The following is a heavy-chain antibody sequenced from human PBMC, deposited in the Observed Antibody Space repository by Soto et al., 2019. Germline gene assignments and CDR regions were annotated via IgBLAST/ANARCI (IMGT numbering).Heavy chain of an antibody. CDR2: INPNGGST. J-gene: IGHJ6*02. CDR3: AREDFWSGYYSEGPNYGMDV. CDR1: GYTLTNFY. D-gene: IGHD3-3*01. V-gene: IGHV1-46*01. Sequence: ASVKVSCKASGYTLTNFYIHWVRQAPGQGLEWMGIINPNGGSTNYAHNFQGRVTITRDTSTSTVYMELSRLRSDDTAVYYCAREDFWSGYYSEGPNYGMDVWGQGTTVTVSS.